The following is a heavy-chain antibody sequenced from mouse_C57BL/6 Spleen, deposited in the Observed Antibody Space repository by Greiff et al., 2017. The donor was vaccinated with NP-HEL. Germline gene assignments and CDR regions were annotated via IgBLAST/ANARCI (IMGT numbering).Heavy chain of an antibody. D-gene: IGHD1-1*01. CDR2: INPSSGYT. J-gene: IGHJ2*01. Sequence: VKLMESGAELARPGASVKMSCKASGYTFTSYTMHWVKQRPGQGLEWIGYINPSSGYTKYNQKFKDKATLTADKSSSTAYMQLSSLTSEDSAVYYCARGITTVVATYYFDYWGQGTTLTVSS. CDR3: ARGITTVVATYYFDY. V-gene: IGHV1-4*01. CDR1: GYTFTSYT.